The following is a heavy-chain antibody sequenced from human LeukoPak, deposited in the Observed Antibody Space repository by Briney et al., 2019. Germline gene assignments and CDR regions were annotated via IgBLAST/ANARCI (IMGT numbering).Heavy chain of an antibody. Sequence: GGSLRLSCAASGFTFSSYAMHWVRQAPGKGLEYVSAISSNGGSTYYANSVKGRFTISRDNAKNSLYLQMDSLRAEDTAVYYCARDPGYSGYDEGYWGQGTLVTVSS. CDR1: GFTFSSYA. CDR2: ISSNGGST. CDR3: ARDPGYSGYDEGY. J-gene: IGHJ4*02. D-gene: IGHD5-12*01. V-gene: IGHV3-64*01.